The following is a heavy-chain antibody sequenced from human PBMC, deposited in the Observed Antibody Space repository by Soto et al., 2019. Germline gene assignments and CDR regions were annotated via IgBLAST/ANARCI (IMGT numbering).Heavy chain of an antibody. V-gene: IGHV1-2*02. CDR2: IDPKSGGT. CDR3: ARVSVDVPE. CDR1: GPTFIAYY. J-gene: IGHJ4*02. D-gene: IGHD5-12*01. Sequence: QLVQSGAEVKKPGASVMVSCKTSGPTFIAYYIHWVRQAPGQGLEWMGWIDPKSGGTTYEQKFLGRVTMTRDTSINTAYMDLNRLTYDDTAVYYCARVSVDVPEWGQGTLLTVSS.